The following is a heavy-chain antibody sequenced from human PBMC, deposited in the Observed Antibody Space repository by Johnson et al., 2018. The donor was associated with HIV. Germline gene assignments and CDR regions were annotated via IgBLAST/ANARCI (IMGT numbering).Heavy chain of an antibody. J-gene: IGHJ3*02. CDR3: ARAMYYFDTSGYLIRPRAFDI. CDR2: INWNGDST. CDR1: GFIFSRSW. Sequence: VQLVESGGGLVQPGGSLRLSCTASGFIFSRSWMHWVRQAPGKGLVWVSAINWNGDSTSYADSVKGRFTISRANSKNTLYLQMNSLRAEDTALYYCARAMYYFDTSGYLIRPRAFDIWGQGTVVTVSS. D-gene: IGHD3-22*01. V-gene: IGHV3-74*01.